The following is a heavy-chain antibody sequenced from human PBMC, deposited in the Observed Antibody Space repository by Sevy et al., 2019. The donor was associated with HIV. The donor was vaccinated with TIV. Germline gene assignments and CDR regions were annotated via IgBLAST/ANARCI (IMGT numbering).Heavy chain of an antibody. V-gene: IGHV3-33*01. CDR2: IWYDGNNK. Sequence: GGSLRLSCAASGFTFNNYDMHWVRQAPGKGLEWVALIWYDGNNKYYADSVKGRFTISRDNSKKTLYLQMNSLRAEDTAVDYCARDQRINYYDSSGYYIRAGYFVYWGQGTLVTVSS. D-gene: IGHD3-22*01. CDR3: ARDQRINYYDSSGYYIRAGYFVY. CDR1: GFTFNNYD. J-gene: IGHJ4*02.